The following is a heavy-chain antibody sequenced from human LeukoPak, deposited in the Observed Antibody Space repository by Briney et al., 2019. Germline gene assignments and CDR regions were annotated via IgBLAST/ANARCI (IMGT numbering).Heavy chain of an antibody. CDR3: AKGLKVVPAALDYYYMDV. D-gene: IGHD2-2*01. CDR2: IRYDGSNK. J-gene: IGHJ6*03. V-gene: IGHV3-30*02. CDR1: GFTFSSYG. Sequence: GGSLRLSCAASGFTFSSYGMHWVRQAPGKGLEWVAFIRYDGSNKYYADSVKGRFTISRDNSKNTLYLQMNSLRAEDTAVYYCAKGLKVVPAALDYYYMDVWGKGTTVTVSS.